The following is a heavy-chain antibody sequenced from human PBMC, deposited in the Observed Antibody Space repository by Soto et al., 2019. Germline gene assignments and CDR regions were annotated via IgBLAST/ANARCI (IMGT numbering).Heavy chain of an antibody. V-gene: IGHV3-30-3*01. Sequence: QVQLVESGGGVVQPGRSLRLSCAASGFTFSSYAMHWVRQAPGKGLEWVAVIPYDGSNKYYADSVKGRFTISRDNSKNTLYLQMNSLRAEDTAVYYCARDPGIAVAGRLYYFDYWGQGTLVTVSS. J-gene: IGHJ4*02. CDR3: ARDPGIAVAGRLYYFDY. D-gene: IGHD6-19*01. CDR2: IPYDGSNK. CDR1: GFTFSSYA.